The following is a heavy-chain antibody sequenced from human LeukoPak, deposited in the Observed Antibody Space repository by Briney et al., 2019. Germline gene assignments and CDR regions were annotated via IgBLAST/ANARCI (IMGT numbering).Heavy chain of an antibody. J-gene: IGHJ4*02. CDR2: ISSSGGTR. Sequence: PGGSLRLSCAASEFAFSVYEMYWVRQAPGKGLEWVSYISSSGGTRYYADSVKGRFTFSRDNAKNSLYLQMNSLRAEDTAVYYCTTLTVASSFDYWGQGALVTVSS. CDR3: TTLTVASSFDY. CDR1: EFAFSVYE. V-gene: IGHV3-48*03. D-gene: IGHD6-19*01.